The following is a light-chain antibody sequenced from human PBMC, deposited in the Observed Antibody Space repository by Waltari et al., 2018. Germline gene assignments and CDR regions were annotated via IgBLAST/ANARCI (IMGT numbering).Light chain of an antibody. V-gene: IGKV2-28*01. CDR1: QSLLYSNSYNY. J-gene: IGKJ1*01. CDR2: LGS. Sequence: DIEMTQSPLSLPVTPGEPASIPCRSSQSLLYSNSYNYLDWYLQKPGQSPQLLIYLGSNRASGVPDRFSGSGSGTDFTLKISRVEAEDVGIYYCMQALQTPRTFGQGTKVEIK. CDR3: MQALQTPRT.